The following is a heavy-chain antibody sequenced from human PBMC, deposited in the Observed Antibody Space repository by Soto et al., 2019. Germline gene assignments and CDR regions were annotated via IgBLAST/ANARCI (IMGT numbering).Heavy chain of an antibody. CDR2: IKQDGSEK. CDR1: GFTFSSYW. V-gene: IGHV3-7*01. CDR3: ASRPPQYYDFWSGYLH. J-gene: IGHJ1*01. D-gene: IGHD3-3*01. Sequence: GGSLRLSCAASGFTFSSYWMSRVRQAPGKGLEWVANIKQDGSEKYYVDSVKGRFTISRGNAKNSLYLQMNSLRAEDTAVYYCASRPPQYYDFWSGYLHWGQGTLVTVSS.